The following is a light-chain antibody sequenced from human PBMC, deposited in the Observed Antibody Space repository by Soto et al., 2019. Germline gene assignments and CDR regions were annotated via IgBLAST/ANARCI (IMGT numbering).Light chain of an antibody. Sequence: IPMAQSPSSLFASVGDRVTIPFPASQSISIYLNWYQLKPGKAPNLLMYGASYLKSGVPTRFSGSGSGTDFTLTISSLQPEDFAIYYCQQTYTTPEITVGQGTRLEIK. J-gene: IGKJ5*01. V-gene: IGKV1-39*01. CDR3: QQTYTTPEIT. CDR1: QSISIY. CDR2: GAS.